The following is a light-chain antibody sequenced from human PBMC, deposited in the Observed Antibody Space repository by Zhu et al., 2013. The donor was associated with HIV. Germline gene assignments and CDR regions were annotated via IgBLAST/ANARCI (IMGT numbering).Light chain of an antibody. V-gene: IGKV3-20*01. Sequence: EIVLTQSPGTLSLSPGERATLSCRASQSVSSSYLAWYQQKPGQAPRLLIYGASSRATGIPDRFSGSGSGTDFTLTISRLETEDFAVYYCQQYGRSPLAFGQGTKVEIK. CDR1: QSVSSSY. CDR2: GAS. CDR3: QQYGRSPLA. J-gene: IGKJ1*01.